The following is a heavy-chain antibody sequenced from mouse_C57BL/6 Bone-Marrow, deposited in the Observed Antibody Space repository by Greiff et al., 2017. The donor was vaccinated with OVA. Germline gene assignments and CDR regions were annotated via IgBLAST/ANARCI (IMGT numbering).Heavy chain of an antibody. V-gene: IGHV2-6-1*01. D-gene: IGHD2-10*02. Sequence: VMLVESGPGLVAPSQSLSITCTVSGFSLTSYGVHWVRQPPGKGLEWLVVIWSDGSTTYNSALKSRLSISKDNSKSQVFLKMNSLQTDDTAMYYCARHGPYGNYYAKDYWGQGTSVTVSS. J-gene: IGHJ4*01. CDR3: ARHGPYGNYYAKDY. CDR2: IWSDGST. CDR1: GFSLTSYG.